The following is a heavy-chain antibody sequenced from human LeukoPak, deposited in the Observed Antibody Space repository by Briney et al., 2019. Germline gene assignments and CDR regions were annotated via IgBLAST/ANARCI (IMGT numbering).Heavy chain of an antibody. CDR2: IYYSGST. D-gene: IGHD6-19*01. Sequence: SETLSLTCTVSGDSINSYYWNWIRQPPGKGLEWIVYIYYSGSTNYSPSLKSRVTMSVDTSKNQFSLRLNSVTAADTAVYYCAAMHDSGWYSYWGQGTLVTVSS. J-gene: IGHJ4*02. CDR3: AAMHDSGWYSY. CDR1: GDSINSYY. V-gene: IGHV4-59*01.